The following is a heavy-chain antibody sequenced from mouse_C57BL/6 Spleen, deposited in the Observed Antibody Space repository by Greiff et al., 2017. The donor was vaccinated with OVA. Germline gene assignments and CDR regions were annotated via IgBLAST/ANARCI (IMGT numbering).Heavy chain of an antibody. CDR3: AFDDWFAY. D-gene: IGHD2-3*01. CDR1: GFNITDSY. Sequence: VTLKESGAELVKPGASVKLSCKASGFNITDSYMNWVKQRTEQGLEWIGRIDPEDGETKYAPKFQGKATITADTSSNTAYLQLSSLTSEDTAVYYCAFDDWFAYWGQGTLVTVSA. J-gene: IGHJ3*01. V-gene: IGHV14-2*01. CDR2: IDPEDGET.